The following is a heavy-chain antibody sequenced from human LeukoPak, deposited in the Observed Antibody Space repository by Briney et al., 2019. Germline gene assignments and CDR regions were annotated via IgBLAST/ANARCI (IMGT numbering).Heavy chain of an antibody. CDR1: GLTFSSYS. V-gene: IGHV3-49*04. J-gene: IGHJ5*02. CDR2: IRSKAYGGTT. D-gene: IGHD2-2*03. Sequence: GGSLRLSCAASGLTFSSYSMNWVRQAPGKGLEWVGFIRSKAYGGTTEYAASVKGRFTISRDDSKSIAYLQMNSLKTEDTAVYYCTRDGYFDPRGQGTLVTVSS. CDR3: TRDGYFDP.